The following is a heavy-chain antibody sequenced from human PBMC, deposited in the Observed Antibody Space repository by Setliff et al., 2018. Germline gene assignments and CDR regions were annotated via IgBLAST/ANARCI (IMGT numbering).Heavy chain of an antibody. V-gene: IGHV1-18*01. CDR2: ISPYTGNT. J-gene: IGHJ4*02. D-gene: IGHD2-2*01. CDR3: ERLVRYCSTTSCQRTSGDDF. CDR1: GYTFTDYG. Sequence: SVKVSCKASGYTFTDYGISWVRQAPGQGLEWMGWISPYTGNTFYAPQFQGRVIMTTDTSAKTAYMDLRSLRSGDTAVYYCERLVRYCSTTSCQRTSGDDFWGLGTLVTVSS.